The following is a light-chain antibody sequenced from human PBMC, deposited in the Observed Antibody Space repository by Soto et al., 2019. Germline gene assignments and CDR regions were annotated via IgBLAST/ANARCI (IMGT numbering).Light chain of an antibody. V-gene: IGKV3D-7*01. CDR3: QQYYKWPQWT. CDR2: GAS. Sequence: VLTQSPDTLSLSPGERATLSCRAGQSVSSTFLNWYQQKPGQAHRLLIYGASNRATGTPGRFRGSGSGTEFTLTITSLQSEDFAVYYCQQYYKWPQWTIGQGTKVDIK. J-gene: IGKJ1*01. CDR1: QSVSSTF.